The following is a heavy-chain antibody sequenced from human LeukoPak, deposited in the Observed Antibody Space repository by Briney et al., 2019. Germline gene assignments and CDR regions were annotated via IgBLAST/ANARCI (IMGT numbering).Heavy chain of an antibody. CDR2: INHSGST. CDR1: GGSFSGYY. D-gene: IGHD3-9*01. J-gene: IGHJ4*02. CDR3: ARVALTGYFDY. V-gene: IGHV4-34*01. Sequence: SETLSLICAVYGGSFSGYYWRWFRQPPGKGLEWIGEINHSGSTNYNPSLKSRVTISVDTSKNQFSLKLSSVTAADTAVYYCARVALTGYFDYWGQGTLVTVSS.